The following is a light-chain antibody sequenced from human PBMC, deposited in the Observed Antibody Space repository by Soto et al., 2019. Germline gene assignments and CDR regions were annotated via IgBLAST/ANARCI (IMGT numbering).Light chain of an antibody. V-gene: IGKV1-5*03. CDR2: KAS. CDR1: QSISSW. Sequence: DIQLTQSPSTLSASVGDRVTITCRASQSISSWLAWYQQKPGKAPKLLIYKASSLKSGVPLRFSGSGSGTEFTLTISSLQPEDCATYYCQQTSAFPRTFGQGTKVDI. CDR3: QQTSAFPRT. J-gene: IGKJ1*01.